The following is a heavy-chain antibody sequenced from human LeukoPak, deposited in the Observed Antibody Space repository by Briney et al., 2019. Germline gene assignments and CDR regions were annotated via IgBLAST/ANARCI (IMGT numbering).Heavy chain of an antibody. CDR3: VRGLTTVATWLYL. D-gene: IGHD4-17*01. CDR1: GYTFTGYL. V-gene: IGHV1-2*02. Sequence: ASVKVSCKASGYTFTGYLMHWVRLAPGQGLEWMGWISPNSGDTKYAQKFQGRVTMTRDTSISTAYMEVSRLRSDDMAVYYCVRGLTTVATWLYLWGRGTLVTVSS. J-gene: IGHJ2*01. CDR2: ISPNSGDT.